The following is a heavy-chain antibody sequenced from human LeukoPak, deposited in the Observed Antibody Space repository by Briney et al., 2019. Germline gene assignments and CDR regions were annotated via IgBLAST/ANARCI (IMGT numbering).Heavy chain of an antibody. CDR2: IYARGTT. D-gene: IGHD1-14*01. J-gene: IGHJ6*03. Sequence: PSETLSLTCTVSGGSISSGPYYWSWIRQPAGKGLEWIGRIYARGTTNYNPSLKSRVTISVDTSKNQFSLKLSSVTAADTAAYYCARRAATTYYYYYYMDVWGKGTTVTISS. CDR1: GGSISSGPYY. V-gene: IGHV4-61*02. CDR3: ARRAATTYYYYYYMDV.